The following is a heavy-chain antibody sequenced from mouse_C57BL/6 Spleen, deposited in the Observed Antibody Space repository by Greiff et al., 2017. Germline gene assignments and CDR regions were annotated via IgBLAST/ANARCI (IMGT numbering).Heavy chain of an antibody. CDR2: IYPGSGST. CDR1: GYTFTSYW. CDR3: ATIDCDYAWFAY. Sequence: QVQLQQPGAELVKPGASVKLSCKASGYTFTSYWITWVKQRPGQGLEWIGDIYPGSGSTTYNEKFKSKATLTVDTSSSTAYMQLSSLTSEDSAVYYGATIDCDYAWFAYWGQGTLVTVSA. J-gene: IGHJ3*01. V-gene: IGHV1-55*01. D-gene: IGHD2-4*01.